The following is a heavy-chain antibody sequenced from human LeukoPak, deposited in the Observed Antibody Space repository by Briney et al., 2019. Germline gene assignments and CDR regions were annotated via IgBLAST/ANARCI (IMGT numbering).Heavy chain of an antibody. Sequence: GGSLRLSCSASGFTFSSYAMHWVRQAPGKGLEYASAISSNGGSTYYADSVKGRFTISRDNSKNTLYLQMSSLRAEDTAVYYCVRVGSGRPFDYWGQGTLVTVSS. CDR3: VRVGSGRPFDY. CDR2: ISSNGGST. D-gene: IGHD6-19*01. V-gene: IGHV3-64D*06. J-gene: IGHJ4*02. CDR1: GFTFSSYA.